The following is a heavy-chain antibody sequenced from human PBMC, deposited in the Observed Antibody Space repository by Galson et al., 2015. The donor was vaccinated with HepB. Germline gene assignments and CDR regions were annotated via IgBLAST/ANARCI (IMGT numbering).Heavy chain of an antibody. CDR3: ANFHYCGGDCYPGGAFEI. CDR2: ISYDGRNE. D-gene: IGHD2-21*01. V-gene: IGHV3-30*18. Sequence: SLRLSCAASGFNLSRSGVHWVRQAPGKGLEWVALISYDGRNEYYADSVKGRFTISRDNSKNTLYLQMNSLRAEDTAVYYCANFHYCGGDCYPGGAFEIWGQGTMVTVSS. CDR1: GFNLSRSG. J-gene: IGHJ3*02.